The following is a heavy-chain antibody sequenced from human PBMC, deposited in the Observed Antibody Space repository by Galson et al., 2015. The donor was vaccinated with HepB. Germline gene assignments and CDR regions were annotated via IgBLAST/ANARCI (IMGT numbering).Heavy chain of an antibody. V-gene: IGHV4-4*02. J-gene: IGHJ6*02. D-gene: IGHD2-2*01. CDR3: ARDQRGYCSTTSCLYYYGMDV. CDR2: IYHSGST. Sequence: ETLSLTCAVSGGSISSSNWWSWVRQPPGKGLEWIGEIYHSGSTNYNPSLKSRVTISVDKSKNQFSLNLSSVTAADTAVYYCARDQRGYCSTTSCLYYYGMDVWGQGTT. CDR1: GGSISSSNW.